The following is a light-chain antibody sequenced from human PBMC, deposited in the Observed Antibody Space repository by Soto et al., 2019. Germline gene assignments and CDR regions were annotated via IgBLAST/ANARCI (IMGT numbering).Light chain of an antibody. V-gene: IGKV1-39*01. CDR3: QQTYTKPIT. CDR2: AAS. CDR1: QSISTY. Sequence: DIQMTQSPSSLSASVGDRVTITCRANQSISTYLNWFQQKPGKAPKLLIYAASSLQSGVPSRFSGSGSGTEFTLTIRSLQPEDLATYYCQQTYTKPITFGGGVKVEI. J-gene: IGKJ4*01.